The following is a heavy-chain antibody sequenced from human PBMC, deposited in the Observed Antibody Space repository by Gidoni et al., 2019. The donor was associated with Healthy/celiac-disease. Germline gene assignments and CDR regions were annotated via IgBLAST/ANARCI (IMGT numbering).Heavy chain of an antibody. CDR3: ARGAYCGGDCYPYYFDY. CDR1: GGSISSGGYY. V-gene: IGHV4-31*03. J-gene: IGHJ4*02. CDR2: IYYSGST. Sequence: QVQLQESGPGLVKPSQTLSLTCTVSGGSISSGGYYWSWIRQHPGKGLEWIGYIYYSGSTYYNPSLKSRVTISVDTSKNQFSLKLSSVTAADTAVYYCARGAYCGGDCYPYYFDYWGQGTLVTVSS. D-gene: IGHD2-21*02.